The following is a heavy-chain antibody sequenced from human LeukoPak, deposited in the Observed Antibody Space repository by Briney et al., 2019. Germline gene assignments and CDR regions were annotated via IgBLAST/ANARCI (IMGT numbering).Heavy chain of an antibody. Sequence: PSQTLSLTCTVSGDSISSGSYYWSWIRQPPGKGLEWIGEINHSGSTNYNPSLKSRVTISVDTSKNQFSLKLSSVTAADTAVYYCAREPVAGTVRWFDPWGQGTLVTVSS. D-gene: IGHD6-19*01. J-gene: IGHJ5*02. V-gene: IGHV4-31*03. CDR3: AREPVAGTVRWFDP. CDR2: INHSGST. CDR1: GDSISSGSYY.